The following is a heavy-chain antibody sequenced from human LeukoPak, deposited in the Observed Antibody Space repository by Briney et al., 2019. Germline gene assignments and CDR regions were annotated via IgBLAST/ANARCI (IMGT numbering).Heavy chain of an antibody. CDR3: ARDLPYSGSYYYFDY. CDR2: IYHSGST. CDR1: GGSISSSNW. Sequence: SETLSLTCAVSGGSISSSNWWSWVRQPPGKGLEWIGEIYHSGSTNYNPSLKSRVTISVDTSKNQFSLKLSSVTAADTAVYYCARDLPYSGSYYYFDYWGQGTLVTVSS. J-gene: IGHJ4*02. D-gene: IGHD1-26*01. V-gene: IGHV4-4*02.